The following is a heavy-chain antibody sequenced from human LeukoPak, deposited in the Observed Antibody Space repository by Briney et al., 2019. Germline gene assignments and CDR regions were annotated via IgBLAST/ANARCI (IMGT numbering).Heavy chain of an antibody. Sequence: PSQTLSLTCTVSGGSISSGGYYWSWIRQPPGKGLEWIGYIYHSGSTYYNPSLKSRVTISVDKSKNQFSLKLSSVTAADTAVYYCARDRNYYDSSGYEFDYWGQGTLVTVSS. CDR3: ARDRNYYDSSGYEFDY. CDR2: IYHSGST. D-gene: IGHD3-22*01. CDR1: GGSISSGGYY. V-gene: IGHV4-30-2*01. J-gene: IGHJ4*02.